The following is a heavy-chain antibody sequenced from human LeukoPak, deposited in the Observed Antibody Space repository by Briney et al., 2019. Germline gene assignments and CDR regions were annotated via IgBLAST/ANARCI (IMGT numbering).Heavy chain of an antibody. Sequence: GGSLRLSCAASGFTFSSYWMSWVRQAPGKGLEWVANIKQDGSEKYYVDSVKGQFTISRDNAKNSLYLQMNSLRAEDTAVYYCARDRVVTDMGFDYWGQGTLVTVSS. CDR3: ARDRVVTDMGFDY. J-gene: IGHJ4*02. CDR2: IKQDGSEK. V-gene: IGHV3-7*01. CDR1: GFTFSSYW. D-gene: IGHD3-3*01.